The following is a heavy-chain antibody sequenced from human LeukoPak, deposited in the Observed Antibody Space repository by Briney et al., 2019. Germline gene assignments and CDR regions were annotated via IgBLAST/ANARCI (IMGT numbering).Heavy chain of an antibody. D-gene: IGHD4-17*01. CDR3: ATVTTSLDGWFDP. V-gene: IGHV4-39*01. CDR2: IYYSGST. CDR1: GGSISSSSYY. J-gene: IGHJ5*02. Sequence: PSETLSLTCTVSGGSISSSSYYWGWIRQPPGKWLEWIGSIYYSGSTYYNPSLKSRVTISVDTSKNQFSLKLSSVTAADTAVYYCATVTTSLDGWFDPWGQGTLVTVSS.